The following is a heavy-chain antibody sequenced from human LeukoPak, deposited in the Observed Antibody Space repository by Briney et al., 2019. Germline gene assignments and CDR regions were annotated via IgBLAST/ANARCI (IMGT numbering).Heavy chain of an antibody. CDR2: ISGSGGST. J-gene: IGHJ6*02. D-gene: IGHD1-26*01. CDR1: GFTFSSYA. Sequence: VGSLRLSCAASGFTFSSYAMSWVRQAPGRGLKWVSAISGSGGSTYFADSVKGRFTISRDNSNNTMYLQMNSLRAEDTDVDYCARDSGSYYPPYYYYGMDVWGQGTTVTVSS. CDR3: ARDSGSYYPPYYYYGMDV. V-gene: IGHV3-23*01.